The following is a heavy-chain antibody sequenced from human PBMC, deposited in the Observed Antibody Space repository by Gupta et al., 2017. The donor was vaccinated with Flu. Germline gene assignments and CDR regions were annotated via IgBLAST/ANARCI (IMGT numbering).Heavy chain of an antibody. J-gene: IGHJ2*01. CDR3: ARDISSRYFDL. CDR2: MYFDGSNQ. Sequence: QVQLVESGGGVAQPGRSLSLSCTASGFTFRNYGMHWVRQAPGKGREWVAVMYFDGSNQYYADSVKGRFTISRDNSKSTLSLQMDSLRAEDTAVYYCARDISSRYFDLWGRGTLVTVSS. CDR1: GFTFRNYG. D-gene: IGHD3-9*01. V-gene: IGHV3-33*01.